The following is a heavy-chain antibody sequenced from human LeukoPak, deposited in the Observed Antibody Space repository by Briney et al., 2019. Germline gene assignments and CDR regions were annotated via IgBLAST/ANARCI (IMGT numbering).Heavy chain of an antibody. CDR1: GYSISSGYY. D-gene: IGHD3-10*01. CDR2: IYHSGST. CDR3: ARGGFGEPTLFDY. J-gene: IGHJ4*02. V-gene: IGHV4-38-2*02. Sequence: SETLSLTCTVSGYSISSGYYWGWIRQPPGKGLEWIGSIYHSGSTYYNPSLKSRVTISVDTSKNQFSLKLSSVTAADTAVYYCARGGFGEPTLFDYWGQGTLVTVSS.